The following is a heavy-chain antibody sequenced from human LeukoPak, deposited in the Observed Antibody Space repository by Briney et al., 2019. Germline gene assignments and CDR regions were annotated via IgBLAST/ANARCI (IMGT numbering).Heavy chain of an antibody. CDR1: GYTFTSSD. D-gene: IGHD3-10*01. CDR2: MNPNSGNT. J-gene: IGHJ4*02. Sequence: ASVKVSCKASGYTFTSSDINWVRQATGQGLEWMGWMNPNSGNTGYAQKFQGRVTITRNTSISTAYMELSSLGSEDAAVYYCARARGSGSYSEPYYFDYWGQGTLVTVSS. CDR3: ARARGSGSYSEPYYFDY. V-gene: IGHV1-8*03.